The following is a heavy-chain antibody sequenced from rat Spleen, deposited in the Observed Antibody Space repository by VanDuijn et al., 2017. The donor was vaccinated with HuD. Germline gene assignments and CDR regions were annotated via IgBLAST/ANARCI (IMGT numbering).Heavy chain of an antibody. CDR2: ISYDGSST. Sequence: EVQLVESGGGLVQPGRSMKLSCAASGFTFSNYDMAWVRQAPTKGLEWVASISYDGSSTYYRDTVKGRSTISRDNAKSTLYLQMDSLRSEDTDTYYCTTDPGLWVSDYWGQGVMVTVSS. D-gene: IGHD1-7*01. J-gene: IGHJ2*01. CDR3: TTDPGLWVSDY. CDR1: GFTFSNYD. V-gene: IGHV5-20*01.